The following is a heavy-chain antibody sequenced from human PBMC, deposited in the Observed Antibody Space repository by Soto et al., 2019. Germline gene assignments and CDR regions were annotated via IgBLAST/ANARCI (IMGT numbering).Heavy chain of an antibody. Sequence: PSETLSLTCTVSGGSISSYYWSWIRQPAGKGLEWIGRIYTSGSTNYNPSLKSRVTMSVDTSKNQSSLKLSSVTAADTAVYYCARDQVASLEYCSSTSCYTKNWFDPWGQGTLVTVSS. CDR2: IYTSGST. J-gene: IGHJ5*02. V-gene: IGHV4-4*07. D-gene: IGHD2-2*02. CDR1: GGSISSYY. CDR3: ARDQVASLEYCSSTSCYTKNWFDP.